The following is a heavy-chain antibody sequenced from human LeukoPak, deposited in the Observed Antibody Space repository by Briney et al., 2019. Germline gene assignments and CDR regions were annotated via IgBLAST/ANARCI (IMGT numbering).Heavy chain of an antibody. CDR3: ARHPSYDFWSGYLTYYFDY. D-gene: IGHD3-3*01. V-gene: IGHV4-38-2*01. CDR2: IYHSGST. CDR1: GYSISSGYY. J-gene: IGHJ4*02. Sequence: SETLSLTCAVSGYSISSGYYWGWIRQPPGKGLGWIGSIYHSGSTYYNPSLKSRVTISVDTSKNQFSLKLSSVTAADTAVYYCARHPSYDFWSGYLTYYFDYWGQGTLVTVSS.